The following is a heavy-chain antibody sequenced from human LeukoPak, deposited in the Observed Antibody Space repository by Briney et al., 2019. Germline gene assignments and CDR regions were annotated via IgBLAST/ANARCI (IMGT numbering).Heavy chain of an antibody. CDR3: ATIARWELLPWESRYFDY. Sequence: GASVKVSCKVSGCTLTELSMHWVGQAPGKRLEWLGGFDPEDGETIYAQKFQRRVTMTEDTSTDTAYMELSRLRSEDTAVYYCATIARWELLPWESRYFDYWGQGTLVTVSS. CDR1: GCTLTELS. CDR2: FDPEDGET. V-gene: IGHV1-24*01. D-gene: IGHD1-26*01. J-gene: IGHJ4*02.